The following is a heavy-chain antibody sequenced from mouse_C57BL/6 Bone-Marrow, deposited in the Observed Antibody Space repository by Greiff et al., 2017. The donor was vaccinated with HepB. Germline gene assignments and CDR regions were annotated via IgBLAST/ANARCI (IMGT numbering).Heavy chain of an antibody. D-gene: IGHD4-1*01. V-gene: IGHV1-59*01. CDR1: GYTFTSYW. CDR2: IDPSDSYT. J-gene: IGHJ2*01. Sequence: VHVKQPGAELVRPGTSVKLSCKASGYTFTSYWMHWVKQRPGQGLEWIGVIDPSDSYTNYNQKFKGKATLTVDTSSSTAYMQLSSLTSEDSAVYYCAKLGRWGDYWGQGTTLTVSS. CDR3: AKLGRWGDY.